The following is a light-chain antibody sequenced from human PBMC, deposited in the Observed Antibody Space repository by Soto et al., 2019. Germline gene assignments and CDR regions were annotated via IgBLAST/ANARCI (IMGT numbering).Light chain of an antibody. CDR1: QSVSSSY. CDR3: QVYGSSPKT. J-gene: IGKJ1*01. Sequence: EIVLTQSPGSLSLXXGERATLSCRASQSVSSSYLAWYQQKPGQAPRFLIYGTSTRATSFPARFSGSGSGTDFTLTISSLQPEDFAVYYCQVYGSSPKTFGQRTKVDNK. V-gene: IGKV3-20*01. CDR2: GTS.